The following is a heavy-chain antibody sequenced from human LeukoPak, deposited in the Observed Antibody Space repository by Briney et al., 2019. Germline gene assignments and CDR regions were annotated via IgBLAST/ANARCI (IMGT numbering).Heavy chain of an antibody. V-gene: IGHV1-2*02. D-gene: IGHD1-1*01. CDR3: ARGVLLEGRGAFDI. CDR2: VIPSSCGT. Sequence: ASVKVSCKASGYTFNVYYIHWLRQAPGQGLDWMGWVIPSSCGTKYAQKFQDRVTMIRDTSINTAYMELSSMTYDDTAVYYCARGVLLEGRGAFDIWGQGAMVTVSS. J-gene: IGHJ3*02. CDR1: GYTFNVYY.